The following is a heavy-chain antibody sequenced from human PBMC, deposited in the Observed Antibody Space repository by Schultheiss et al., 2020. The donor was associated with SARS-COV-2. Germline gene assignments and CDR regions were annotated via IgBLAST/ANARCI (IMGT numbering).Heavy chain of an antibody. J-gene: IGHJ6*02. D-gene: IGHD2-2*01. V-gene: IGHV3-13*04. CDR1: GFTFSSYD. CDR3: AKDRWYQLLTYGMDV. CDR2: IGTAGDT. Sequence: GGSLRLSCAASGFTFSSYDMHWVRQATGKGLEWVSAIGTAGDTYYQGSVKGRFTISRDNAKNSLYLQMNSLRAEDTALYYCAKDRWYQLLTYGMDVWGQGTTVTVSS.